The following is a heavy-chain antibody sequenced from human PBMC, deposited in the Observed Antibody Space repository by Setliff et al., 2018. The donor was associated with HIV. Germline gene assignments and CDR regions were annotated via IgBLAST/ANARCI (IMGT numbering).Heavy chain of an antibody. CDR3: ARLKSGSLGGYVDY. J-gene: IGHJ4*02. CDR2: IYYSEST. Sequence: PSETLSLTCTVSSGSISSSTYYWGWIRQPPGKGLEWIGSIYYSESTYYNPSLKSRVTISVDTSKNQFSLNLSSVTAADTAVYYCARLKSGSLGGYVDYWGQGTLVTVSS. CDR1: SGSISSSTYY. V-gene: IGHV4-39*07. D-gene: IGHD3-10*01.